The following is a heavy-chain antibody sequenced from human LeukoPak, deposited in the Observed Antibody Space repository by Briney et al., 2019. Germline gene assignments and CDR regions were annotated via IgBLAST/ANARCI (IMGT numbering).Heavy chain of an antibody. CDR3: AREDHSNYNY. J-gene: IGHJ4*02. CDR1: GFTFSSYW. Sequence: GGSLRLSCAASGFTFSSYWMSWVRQAPGKGLEWVANIKQDGSEKHYVDSVKGRFTISRDNAKNSLYVQMNSLKVEDTAVYYCAREDHSNYNYWGQGTLVTVSS. V-gene: IGHV3-7*01. CDR2: IKQDGSEK. D-gene: IGHD4-11*01.